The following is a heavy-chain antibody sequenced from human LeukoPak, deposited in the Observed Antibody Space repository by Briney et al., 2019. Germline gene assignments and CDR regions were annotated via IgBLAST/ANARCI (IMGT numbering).Heavy chain of an antibody. CDR2: ILYDGR. J-gene: IGHJ4*02. Sequence: GGSLRLSCAASGFTFSSNGIHWVRQAPGKGLEWVAFILYDGRYYADSVKGRFTISRDNSRNTLYLQMDSLRAEDTAVYYCAKDISGGNSETYIDYWGQGTLVAVSS. V-gene: IGHV3-30*02. D-gene: IGHD4-23*01. CDR3: AKDISGGNSETYIDY. CDR1: GFTFSSNG.